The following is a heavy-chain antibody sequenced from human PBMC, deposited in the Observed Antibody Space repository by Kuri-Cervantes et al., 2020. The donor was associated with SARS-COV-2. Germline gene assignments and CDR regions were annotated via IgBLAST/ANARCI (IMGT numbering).Heavy chain of an antibody. J-gene: IGHJ4*02. V-gene: IGHV1-18*01. CDR1: GYTFTSYG. CDR2: ISAYNGNT. Sequence: ASVKVSCKASGYTFTSYGISWVRQAPGQGLEWMGWISAYNGNTNYAQKLQGRVTMTTDTSTSTAYMGLSRLRSDDTAVYYCARDWAYVDPGYFDYWGQGTLVTVSS. D-gene: IGHD3-10*01. CDR3: ARDWAYVDPGYFDY.